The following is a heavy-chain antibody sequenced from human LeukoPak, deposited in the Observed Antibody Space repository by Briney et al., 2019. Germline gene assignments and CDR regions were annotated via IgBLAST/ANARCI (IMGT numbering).Heavy chain of an antibody. D-gene: IGHD6-19*01. CDR3: ARLPPTDSSGWGRPFDY. CDR1: GGFISSSSYY. CDR2: IFYSGST. J-gene: IGHJ4*02. Sequence: SETLSLTCTVSGGFISSSSYYWGWVRQPPGKGLEWIGSIFYSGSTYYNPSLKSRVTISVDTSKNQFSLKLSSVTAADTAVHYCARLPPTDSSGWGRPFDYWGQGTLVTVSS. V-gene: IGHV4-39*01.